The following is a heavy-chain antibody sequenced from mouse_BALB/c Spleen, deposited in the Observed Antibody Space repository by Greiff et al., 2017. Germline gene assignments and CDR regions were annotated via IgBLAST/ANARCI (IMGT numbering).Heavy chain of an antibody. V-gene: IGHV14-4*02. D-gene: IGHD1-1*01. CDR1: GFNIKDYY. CDR3: NALYGSSFAD. CDR2: IDPENGDT. Sequence: EVKLVESGAELVRSGASVKLSCTASGFNIKDYYMHWVKQRPEQGLEWIGWIDPENGDTEYAPKFQGKATMTADTSSNTAYLQLSSLTSEDTAVYYCNALYGSSFADWGQGTTLTVSS. J-gene: IGHJ2*01.